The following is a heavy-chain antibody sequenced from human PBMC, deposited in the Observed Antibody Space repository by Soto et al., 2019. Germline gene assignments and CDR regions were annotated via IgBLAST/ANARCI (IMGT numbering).Heavy chain of an antibody. D-gene: IGHD6-19*01. CDR2: IKDDGSEK. V-gene: IGHV3-7*05. J-gene: IGHJ6*02. Sequence: EVQLVESGGGLVQPGGSLRLSCLASEFTFNTYWMNWVRQAPGRGLGWVANIKDDGSEKNYVDSVKGRFTISRDNAKNSLYLQMNSLRGEDTAVYFCAREWGTPGRGSAVGYYYHYGMDVWGQGTTVTVSS. CDR3: AREWGTPGRGSAVGYYYHYGMDV. CDR1: EFTFNTYW.